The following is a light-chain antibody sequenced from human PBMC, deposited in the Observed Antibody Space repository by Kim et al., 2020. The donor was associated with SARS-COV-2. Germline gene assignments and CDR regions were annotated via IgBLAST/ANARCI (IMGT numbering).Light chain of an antibody. CDR3: QQYGSSPLT. CDR2: DAS. Sequence: EIVLTQSPATLSLSPGERATLSCRASQSVSSSYLAWYQQKPGQAPRLLIYDASSRATGIPARFSGSGSGTDFTLTISILEPEDFAVYYCQQYGSSPLTFGGGTKVEIK. V-gene: IGKV3-20*01. J-gene: IGKJ4*02. CDR1: QSVSSSY.